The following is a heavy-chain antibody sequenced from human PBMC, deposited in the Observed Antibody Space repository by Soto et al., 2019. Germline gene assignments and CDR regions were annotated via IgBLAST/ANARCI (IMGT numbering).Heavy chain of an antibody. J-gene: IGHJ4*02. Sequence: QVQLVESGGGVVQPGRSLRLSCAASGFTFSSYGMHWVRQAPGEGLEWVAVVWYDGSNKYYADSVKGRFSIARDNSKNTLYLQMNSLRAEDTAVYYCAMTKYSSGWYWVDYWGQGTLVTV. V-gene: IGHV3-33*01. D-gene: IGHD6-19*01. CDR2: VWYDGSNK. CDR3: AMTKYSSGWYWVDY. CDR1: GFTFSSYG.